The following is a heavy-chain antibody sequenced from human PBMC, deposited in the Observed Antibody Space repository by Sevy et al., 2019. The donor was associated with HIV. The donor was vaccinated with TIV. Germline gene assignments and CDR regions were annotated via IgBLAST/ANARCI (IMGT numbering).Heavy chain of an antibody. Sequence: GGSRRLSCAPSGFTFNIYWMSWVRQAPGKGLEWVANINQDGSVQYYVDSVKGRFTISRDNAKNSVYLQMNSLRVEDTSIYYCARIGYSSSANDYWGQGTLVTVSS. CDR1: GFTFNIYW. V-gene: IGHV3-7*01. D-gene: IGHD6-13*01. CDR2: INQDGSVQ. J-gene: IGHJ4*02. CDR3: ARIGYSSSANDY.